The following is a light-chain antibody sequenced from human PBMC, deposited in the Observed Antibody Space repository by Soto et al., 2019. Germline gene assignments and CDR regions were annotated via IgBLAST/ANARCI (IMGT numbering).Light chain of an antibody. J-gene: IGLJ1*01. CDR2: EVS. Sequence: QSALTQPACVSGSPGQSITISCTGTSSVVGGYNYVSWYQQHPGKAPKLMIYEVSNRPSGVSNRFSVSKSGNTASLTISGLQAEDEADYYCSSYTSSSTDVFGTGTKVTVL. CDR3: SSYTSSSTDV. V-gene: IGLV2-14*01. CDR1: SSVVGGYNY.